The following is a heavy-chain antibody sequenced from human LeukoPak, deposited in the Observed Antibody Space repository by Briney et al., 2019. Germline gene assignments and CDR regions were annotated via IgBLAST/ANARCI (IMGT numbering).Heavy chain of an antibody. D-gene: IGHD3-10*01. J-gene: IGHJ4*02. CDR2: IKHDGSAK. CDR3: ARSNSGSGTVDY. CDR1: GFTFSSYW. Sequence: GGSLRLSCAASGFTFSSYWVNWVRQAPGKGLEWVANIKHDGSAKYYVDSVKGRFTISRDNAKNSLYLQMNSLRAEDTAVYYCARSNSGSGTVDYWGQGTLVTVSS. V-gene: IGHV3-7*01.